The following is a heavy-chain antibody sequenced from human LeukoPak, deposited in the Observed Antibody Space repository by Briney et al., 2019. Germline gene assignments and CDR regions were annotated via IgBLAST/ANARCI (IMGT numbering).Heavy chain of an antibody. Sequence: SETLSLTCTVSGGSISSYYWSWIRQPPGKGLEWIGYIYDTGSTNYNPSLKSRVTISVDTSKNQFSLKLSSVTAADTAMYYCARGGGYSAYDPYFDYWGQGTLVTVSS. D-gene: IGHD5-12*01. CDR1: GGSISSYY. V-gene: IGHV4-59*01. J-gene: IGHJ4*02. CDR2: IYDTGST. CDR3: ARGGGYSAYDPYFDY.